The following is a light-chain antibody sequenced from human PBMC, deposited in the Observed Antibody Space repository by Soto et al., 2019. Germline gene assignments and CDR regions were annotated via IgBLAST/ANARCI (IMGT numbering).Light chain of an antibody. Sequence: EIVLTQSPATLSLSPGERATLSCRSSRSVVSFLAWYQQKPGQAPSLLMYSASTRATGILTRFSGSGSGTESTLTITSLQSADFALQHCKKYHTLWTFGQGTKVDIK. J-gene: IGKJ1*01. CDR1: RSVVSF. V-gene: IGKV3-15*01. CDR3: KKYHTLWT. CDR2: SAS.